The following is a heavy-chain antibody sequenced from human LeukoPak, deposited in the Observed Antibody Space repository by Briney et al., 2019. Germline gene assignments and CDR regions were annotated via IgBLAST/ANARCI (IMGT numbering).Heavy chain of an antibody. Sequence: GGSLRLSCAASGFTFSSYDMHWVRQATGKGLEWVSAIGTAGDTYYPGSVEGRFTISRENAKNSLYLQMNSLRAGDTAVYYCARAMGYGSGSYSFDYWGQGTLVTVSS. V-gene: IGHV3-13*01. CDR1: GFTFSSYD. CDR2: IGTAGDT. J-gene: IGHJ4*02. D-gene: IGHD3-10*01. CDR3: ARAMGYGSGSYSFDY.